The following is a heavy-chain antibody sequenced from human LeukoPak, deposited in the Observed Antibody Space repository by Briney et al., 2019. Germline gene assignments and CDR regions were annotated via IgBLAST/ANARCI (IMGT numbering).Heavy chain of an antibody. V-gene: IGHV4-38-2*02. J-gene: IGHJ5*02. CDR1: GYSISSGYY. CDR2: IYHSGST. CDR3: ARVRQQYLNWFDP. Sequence: SETLSLTCTVSGYSISSGYYWGGIRQPPGKGLEWIGSIYHSGSTYYNPSLKSRVTISVDTSKNQFSLKLSSVTAADTAVYYCARVRQQYLNWFDPWGQGTLVTVSS. D-gene: IGHD2/OR15-2a*01.